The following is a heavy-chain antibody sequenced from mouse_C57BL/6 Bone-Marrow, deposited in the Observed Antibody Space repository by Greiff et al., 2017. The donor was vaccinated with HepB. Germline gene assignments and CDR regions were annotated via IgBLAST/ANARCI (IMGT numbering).Heavy chain of an antibody. D-gene: IGHD2-2*01. Sequence: VQRVESGGGLVQPKGSLKLSCAASGFTFNTYAMHWVRQAPGKGLEWVARIRSKSSNYATYYADSVKDRFTISRDDSQSMLYLQMNNLKTEDTAMYYCVRSTMVTTSFAYWGQGTLVTVSA. V-gene: IGHV10-3*01. CDR2: IRSKSSNYAT. J-gene: IGHJ3*01. CDR3: VRSTMVTTSFAY. CDR1: GFTFNTYA.